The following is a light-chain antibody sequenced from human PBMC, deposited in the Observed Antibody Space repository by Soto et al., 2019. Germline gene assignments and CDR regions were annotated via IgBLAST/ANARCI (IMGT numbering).Light chain of an antibody. V-gene: IGKV1D-12*01. J-gene: IGKJ4*01. CDR1: QGINSW. CDR3: QQSESLPLT. Sequence: DIQMTQSPSSVSASVGDRVTITCRASQGINSWLAWYQQKPGKAPKLLIYSTSNLQSGVPSRFSGSGSGTDFTLTSTSLQPEDFATYFCQQSESLPLTFGGGTKVEIK. CDR2: STS.